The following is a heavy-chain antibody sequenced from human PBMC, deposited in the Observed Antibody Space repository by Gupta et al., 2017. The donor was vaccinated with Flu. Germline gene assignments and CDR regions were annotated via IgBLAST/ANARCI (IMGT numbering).Heavy chain of an antibody. D-gene: IGHD2-2*01. CDR2: IYTSGST. Sequence: QVQLQESGPGLVKPSQTLSLTCTVSGGSISSGSYYWSWIRQPAGKGLEWIGRIYTSGSTNSNPSLKSRVTISVDTSKNQFSLKLSSVTAADTAVYYCARGVRGCSTSCYEDGMDVWGQGTTVTVSS. V-gene: IGHV4-61*02. J-gene: IGHJ6*02. CDR1: GGSISSGSYY. CDR3: ARGVRGCSTSCYEDGMDV.